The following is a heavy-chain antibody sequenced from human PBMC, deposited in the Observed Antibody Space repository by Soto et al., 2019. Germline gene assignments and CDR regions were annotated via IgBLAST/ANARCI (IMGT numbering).Heavy chain of an antibody. CDR1: GGSISSSNW. D-gene: IGHD3-10*01. CDR2: IYHSGST. CDR3: ARAGKYGSGSHYYYYYGMDV. J-gene: IGHJ6*02. V-gene: IGHV4-4*02. Sequence: SETLSLTCAVSGGSISSSNWWSWVRQPPGKGLEWIGEIYHSGSTNYNPSLKSRVTISVDKSKNQFSLKLSSVTAADTAVYYCARAGKYGSGSHYYYYYGMDVWGQGTTVT.